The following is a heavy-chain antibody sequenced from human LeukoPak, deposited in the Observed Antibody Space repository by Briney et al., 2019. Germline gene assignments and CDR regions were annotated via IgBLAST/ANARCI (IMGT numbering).Heavy chain of an antibody. Sequence: ASETLSLTCTVSGGSISSGGYYWSWIRQHPGKGLEWIGYIYYSGSTYYNPSLKSRVTISVDTSKNQFSLKLSSVTAADTAVYYCAGHDSSGTYFQHWGQGTLVTVSS. CDR3: AGHDSSGTYFQH. V-gene: IGHV4-31*03. CDR1: GGSISSGGYY. J-gene: IGHJ1*01. CDR2: IYYSGST. D-gene: IGHD3-22*01.